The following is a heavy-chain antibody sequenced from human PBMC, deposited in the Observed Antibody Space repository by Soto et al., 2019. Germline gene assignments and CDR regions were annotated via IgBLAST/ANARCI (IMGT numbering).Heavy chain of an antibody. CDR1: GLTITAYA. V-gene: IGHV3-30-3*01. Sequence: GGSLRLSCAASGLTITAYAMHWVRQAPGKGLEGVAVISYDGTNKHYADSVKGRFTISRDNSKNTLYLEMNSPRAEDTAVYYCARDSYGLDYWGQGTLVTVSS. D-gene: IGHD3-16*01. J-gene: IGHJ4*02. CDR2: ISYDGTNK. CDR3: ARDSYGLDY.